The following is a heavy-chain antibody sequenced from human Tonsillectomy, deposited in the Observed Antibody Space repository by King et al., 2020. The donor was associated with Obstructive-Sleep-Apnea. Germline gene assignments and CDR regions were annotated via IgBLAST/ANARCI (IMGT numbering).Heavy chain of an antibody. V-gene: IGHV3-30-3*01. J-gene: IGHJ5*02. D-gene: IGHD3-22*01. CDR3: ASRERRRISMIDPPA. CDR1: GFTFSSYV. CDR2: ISYDGSNK. Sequence: VQLVESGGGVVQPGRSLRLSCAASGFTFSSYVMHWVRQAPGKGLEWVAVISYDGSNKYYADSVKGRFTISRDNSKNTVYLQMNSLRAEDTAVYYCASRERRRISMIDPPAWGQGTLVTVSS.